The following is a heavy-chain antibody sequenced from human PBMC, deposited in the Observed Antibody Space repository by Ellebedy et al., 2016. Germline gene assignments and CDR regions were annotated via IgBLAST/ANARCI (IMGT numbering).Heavy chain of an antibody. D-gene: IGHD5-18*01. Sequence: GGSLRLXXAASGFTFDDYAMHWVRQAPGKGLEWVSGISWNSGSIGYADSVKGRFTISRDNAKNSLYLQMNSLRAEDTALYYCAKDNTAMVIQHSYFDYWGQGTLVTVSS. V-gene: IGHV3-9*01. CDR3: AKDNTAMVIQHSYFDY. J-gene: IGHJ4*02. CDR2: ISWNSGSI. CDR1: GFTFDDYA.